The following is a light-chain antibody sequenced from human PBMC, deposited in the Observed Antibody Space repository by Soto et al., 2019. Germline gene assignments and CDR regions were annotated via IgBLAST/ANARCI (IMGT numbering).Light chain of an antibody. Sequence: DIQMTQSPSSLSASVGDRVTITCRASQSISSYLNWYQQKPGKAPKLLIYAASSLQSGVPSRFSVSGSGTGFPLTISTLQPEDFATYYCQPCYSTPRTFGQGTKVEIK. V-gene: IGKV1-39*01. CDR3: QPCYSTPRT. CDR2: AAS. J-gene: IGKJ1*01. CDR1: QSISSY.